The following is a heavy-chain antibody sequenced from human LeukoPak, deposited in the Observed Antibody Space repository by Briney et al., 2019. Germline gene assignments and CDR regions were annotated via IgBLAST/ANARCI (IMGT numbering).Heavy chain of an antibody. V-gene: IGHV4-61*08. Sequence: SETLSLTCTVSGGSISSRAYYWNWIRQPPGKGLEWIGYISYSGNTNYNPSLKSRVTISLDTSKNQFSLQLSSVTAADTAVYYCARGQYSGSWSYYFDYWGQGTLVTASS. CDR2: ISYSGNT. J-gene: IGHJ4*02. CDR3: ARGQYSGSWSYYFDY. CDR1: GGSISSRAYY. D-gene: IGHD6-13*01.